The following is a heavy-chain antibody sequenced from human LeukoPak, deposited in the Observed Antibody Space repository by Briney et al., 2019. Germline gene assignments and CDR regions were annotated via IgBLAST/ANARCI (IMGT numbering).Heavy chain of an antibody. CDR2: INWNGGST. CDR3: ARSSRELGGYAPWELMPPFDY. D-gene: IGHD1-7*01. Sequence: GGSLRLSCAASGFTFDDYGLSWVRQAPGKGLEWVSGINWNGGSTGYADSVKGRFTISRDNAKKSLYLQMNSLRAEDTAVYYCARSSRELGGYAPWELMPPFDYWGQGTLVTVSS. CDR1: GFTFDDYG. J-gene: IGHJ4*02. V-gene: IGHV3-20*04.